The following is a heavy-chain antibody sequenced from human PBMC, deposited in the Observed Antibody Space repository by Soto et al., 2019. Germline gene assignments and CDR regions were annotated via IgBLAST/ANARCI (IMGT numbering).Heavy chain of an antibody. V-gene: IGHV3-23*01. CDR1: GFTFSSYA. CDR3: AKGGTTIPNSGHYYYYGMDV. J-gene: IGHJ6*02. Sequence: GGSLRLSCAASGFTFSSYAMSWVRQAPGKGLEWVSAISGSGGSTYYADSVKGRFTISRDNSKNTLYLQMNSLRAEDTAVYYCAKGGTTIPNSGHYYYYGMDVWGQGTTVTVS. CDR2: ISGSGGST. D-gene: IGHD5-12*01.